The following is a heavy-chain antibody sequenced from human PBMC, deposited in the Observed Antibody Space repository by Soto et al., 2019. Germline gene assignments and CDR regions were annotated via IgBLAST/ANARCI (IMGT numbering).Heavy chain of an antibody. J-gene: IGHJ4*02. CDR2: IYWDDDK. V-gene: IGHV2-5*02. Sequence: QITLKESGPTLVRSAQRLTLTCGCCGFSRSSYGIGVSWIRQPPGKPLEWLARIYWDDDKRYRPSLNDRLAISKDTSSNQVVLTITTLDPGDTATYFCAHAGDYNLLTFDHWGPGTLVTVSS. CDR3: AHAGDYNLLTFDH. D-gene: IGHD4-17*01. CDR1: GFSRSSYGIG.